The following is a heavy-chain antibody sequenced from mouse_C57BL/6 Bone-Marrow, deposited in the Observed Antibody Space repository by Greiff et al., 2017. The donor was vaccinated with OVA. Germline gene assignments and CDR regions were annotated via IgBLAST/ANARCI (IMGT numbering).Heavy chain of an antibody. J-gene: IGHJ1*03. CDR2: IYPRSGNT. V-gene: IGHV1-81*01. D-gene: IGHD1-1*01. CDR3: ARAFITTVVANWYFDV. CDR1: GYTFTSYG. Sequence: QVQLQQSGAELARPGASVKLSCKASGYTFTSYGISWVKQRTGQGLEWIGEIYPRSGNTYYNEKFKGKATLTADKSSSTAYMELRSLTSEDSAVYFCARAFITTVVANWYFDVWGTGTTVTVSS.